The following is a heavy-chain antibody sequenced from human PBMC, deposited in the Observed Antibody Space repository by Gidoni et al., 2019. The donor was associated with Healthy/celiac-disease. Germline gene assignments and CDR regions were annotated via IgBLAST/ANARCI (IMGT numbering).Heavy chain of an antibody. V-gene: IGHV3-9*01. J-gene: IGHJ3*02. CDR3: AKLRENYYDSSGYYSDAFDI. CDR1: GFTFDDYA. D-gene: IGHD3-22*01. Sequence: EVQLVESGGGLVQPGRSLRLSCAASGFTFDDYAMHWVRQASGKGLEWVSGISWNSGSIGYADSVKGRFTISRDNAKNSLYLQMNSLRAEDTALYYCAKLRENYYDSSGYYSDAFDIWGQGTMVTVSS. CDR2: ISWNSGSI.